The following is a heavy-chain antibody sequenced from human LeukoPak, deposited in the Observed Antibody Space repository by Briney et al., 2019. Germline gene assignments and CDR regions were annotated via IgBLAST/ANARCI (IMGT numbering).Heavy chain of an antibody. J-gene: IGHJ3*02. CDR3: ARDPLQVDAFDI. V-gene: IGHV3-23*01. CDR2: ISGSGGST. Sequence: PGGSLRLSCAASGFTFSSYAMSWVRQAPGKGLEWVSAISGSGGSTYYADSVKGRFTISRDNSKNSLYLQMNSLRAEDTAVYYCARDPLQVDAFDIWGQGTMVTVSS. CDR1: GFTFSSYA.